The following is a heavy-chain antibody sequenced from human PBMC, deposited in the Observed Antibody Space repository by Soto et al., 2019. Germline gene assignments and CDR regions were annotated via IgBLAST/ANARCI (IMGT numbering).Heavy chain of an antibody. D-gene: IGHD1-7*01. V-gene: IGHV1-69*01. J-gene: IGHJ4*02. CDR1: GGTFSSYA. CDR3: ARDLELTNYFDY. Sequence: QVQLVQSGAEVKKPGSSVKVSCKASGGTFSSYAISWVRQAPGQGLEWMGGIIPIFGTANYAQKFQGRVTIPADESTSTAYMELSSLISEDTAVYSCARDLELTNYFDYWGQGTLVTVPS. CDR2: IIPIFGTA.